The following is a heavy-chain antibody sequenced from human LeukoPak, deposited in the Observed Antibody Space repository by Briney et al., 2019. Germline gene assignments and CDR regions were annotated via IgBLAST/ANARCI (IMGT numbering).Heavy chain of an antibody. CDR3: ASVGSNDPDY. D-gene: IGHD1-1*01. CDR1: GFTFSSYS. V-gene: IGHV3-21*01. CDR2: ISSSSSYI. J-gene: IGHJ4*02. Sequence: GGSLRLSCAASGFTFSSYSMNWVRQAPGKGLEGVSSISSSSSYIYYADSVKGRFTISRDNAKNSLYLQMNSLRAEDTAVYYCASVGSNDPDYWGQGTLVTVSS.